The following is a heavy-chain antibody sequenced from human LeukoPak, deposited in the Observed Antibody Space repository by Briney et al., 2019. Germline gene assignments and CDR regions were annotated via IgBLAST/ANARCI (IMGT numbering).Heavy chain of an antibody. CDR2: IRSKANSYAT. J-gene: IGHJ3*02. CDR3: TSWSSQHYYDSSGVLMAFDI. V-gene: IGHV3-73*01. Sequence: GGSLRLSCAASGFTFSGSAMHWVRQASGKGLEWVGRIRSKANSYATAYAASVKGRFTISRDDSKNTAYLQMNSLKTEDTAVYYCTSWSSQHYYDSSGVLMAFDIWGQGTMVTVSS. CDR1: GFTFSGSA. D-gene: IGHD3-22*01.